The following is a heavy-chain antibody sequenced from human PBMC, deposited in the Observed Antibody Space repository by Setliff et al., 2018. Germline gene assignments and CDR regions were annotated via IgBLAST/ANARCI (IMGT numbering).Heavy chain of an antibody. D-gene: IGHD2-8*02. J-gene: IGHJ4*02. CDR1: GGSVSSDSYY. CDR2: INHSGST. CDR3: TVYNTGSSKDHY. V-gene: IGHV4-61*01. Sequence: PSETLSLTCTVSGGSVSSDSYYWSWIRQPPGKGLEWIGEINHSGSTNYNPSLKSRVTISVDTSKNQFSLKLSSVTAADTALYYCTVYNTGSSKDHYWGQGTPVTVSS.